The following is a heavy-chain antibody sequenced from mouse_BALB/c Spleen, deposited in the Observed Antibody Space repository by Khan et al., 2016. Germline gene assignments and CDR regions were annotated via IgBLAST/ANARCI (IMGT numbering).Heavy chain of an antibody. D-gene: IGHD2-1*01. J-gene: IGHJ1*01. Sequence: EVELVESGGGLVRPGGSLKLSCAASGFTFSDYYMYWIRQTPEKRLEWVATISDGGNYPYSPDSVKGRFTISTDNDKNNLYLQMSSLKSEDTAMYYCARTYGNYGYFDVWGAGTTVTVSS. CDR3: ARTYGNYGYFDV. CDR2: ISDGGNYP. CDR1: GFTFSDYY. V-gene: IGHV5-4*02.